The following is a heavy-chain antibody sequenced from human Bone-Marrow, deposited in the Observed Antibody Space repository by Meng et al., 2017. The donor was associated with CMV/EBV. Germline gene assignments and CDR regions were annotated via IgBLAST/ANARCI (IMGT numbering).Heavy chain of an antibody. Sequence: ASVKVSCKASGYTFTSYDINWVRQATGQGFEWMGWMNPNSGNTGYAQKFQGRVTMTRNTSISTAYMELSSLRSEDTAVYYCARDQSSSSGYYYGMDVWGQGTTVTVSS. CDR3: ARDQSSSSGYYYGMDV. J-gene: IGHJ6*01. V-gene: IGHV1-8*01. D-gene: IGHD6-6*01. CDR2: MNPNSGNT. CDR1: GYTFTSYD.